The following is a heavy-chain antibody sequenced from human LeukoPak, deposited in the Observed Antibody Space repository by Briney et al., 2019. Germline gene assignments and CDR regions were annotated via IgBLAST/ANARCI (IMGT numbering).Heavy chain of an antibody. CDR1: GFTFSNYW. Sequence: PGGSLRLSCAASGFTFSNYWMTWVRQAPGKGPEWVANIKQDGSERNYVDSVKGRFTIARDNTKNSLYLQMTSLRGEDTAVYYCVSRAGKPGNTPWCFDYWGQGALVTVSS. V-gene: IGHV3-7*01. CDR2: IKQDGSER. CDR3: VSRAGKPGNTPWCFDY. J-gene: IGHJ4*02. D-gene: IGHD1-7*01.